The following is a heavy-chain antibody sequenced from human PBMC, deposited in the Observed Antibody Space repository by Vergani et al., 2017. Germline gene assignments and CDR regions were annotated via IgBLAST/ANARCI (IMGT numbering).Heavy chain of an antibody. CDR1: GFTFSNYW. Sequence: EVQLVESGGGLVQPGGSLRLSCAASGFTFSNYWMHWVRHYPGKGLMWVSRTNNDGSSIEYADSVKGRFTIFRDNAKNTVYLQMNSLRAEDTAVYYCAKDPSSPTVTSDYYYYYGMDVWGQGTTVTVSS. J-gene: IGHJ6*02. CDR3: AKDPSSPTVTSDYYYYYGMDV. CDR2: TNNDGSSI. V-gene: IGHV3-74*01. D-gene: IGHD4-11*01.